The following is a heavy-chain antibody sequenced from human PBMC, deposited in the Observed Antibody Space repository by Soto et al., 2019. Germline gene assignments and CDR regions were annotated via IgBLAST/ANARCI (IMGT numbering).Heavy chain of an antibody. V-gene: IGHV1-69*13. CDR3: ARERHHSWGGDYVDYFDY. Sequence: GASVKVSCKASGGTFSSYAISWVRQAPGQGLEWMGGIIPIFGTANYAQKFQGRVTITADESTSTAYMELSSLRSEDTAVYYCARERHHSWGGDYVDYFDYWGQGTLVTVSS. CDR2: IIPIFGTA. J-gene: IGHJ4*02. D-gene: IGHD4-17*01. CDR1: GGTFSSYA.